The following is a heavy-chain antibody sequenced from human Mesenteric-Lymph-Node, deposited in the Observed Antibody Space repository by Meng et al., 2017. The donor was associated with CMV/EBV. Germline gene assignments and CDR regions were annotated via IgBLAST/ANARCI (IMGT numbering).Heavy chain of an antibody. CDR2: INHAGRT. CDR3: ARDGTRIAAPNHYFDY. Sequence: GSLRLSCAVHNGSFTSYYWAWIRQARGKGLEWIGEINHAGRTSFNPSLKSRVTISVDTSKNQFSLKLSSVTAADTAVYYCARDGTRIAAPNHYFDYWGQGTLVTVSS. V-gene: IGHV4-34*01. CDR1: NGSFTSYY. D-gene: IGHD6-6*01. J-gene: IGHJ4*02.